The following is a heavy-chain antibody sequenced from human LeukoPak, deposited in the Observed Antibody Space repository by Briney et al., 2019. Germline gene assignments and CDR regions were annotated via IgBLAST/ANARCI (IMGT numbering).Heavy chain of an antibody. D-gene: IGHD3-9*01. J-gene: IGHJ6*02. CDR3: AADRRDYDILTGFYYYYGMDV. V-gene: IGHV1-58*02. CDR2: IVVGSGNT. Sequence: SVKVSCKASGFTFTGSAMQWVRQARGQRLEWIGWIVVGSGNTNYAQKFQERVTITRDMSTSTAYMELSSPRSEDTAVYYCAADRRDYDILTGFYYYYGMDVWGQGTTVTVSS. CDR1: GFTFTGSA.